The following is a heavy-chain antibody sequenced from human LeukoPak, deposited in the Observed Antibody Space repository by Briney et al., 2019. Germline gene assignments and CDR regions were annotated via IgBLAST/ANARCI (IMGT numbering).Heavy chain of an antibody. CDR1: GYTLTELS. Sequence: ASVKVSCKVSGYTLTELSMHWVRQAPGKGLEWMGGFDPEDGETIYAQKFQGRVTMTEDTSTDTAYMELSSLRSEDTAVYYCATAKGATIWFDPWGQGTPVTVSS. V-gene: IGHV1-24*01. CDR2: FDPEDGET. CDR3: ATAKGATIWFDP. D-gene: IGHD1-26*01. J-gene: IGHJ5*02.